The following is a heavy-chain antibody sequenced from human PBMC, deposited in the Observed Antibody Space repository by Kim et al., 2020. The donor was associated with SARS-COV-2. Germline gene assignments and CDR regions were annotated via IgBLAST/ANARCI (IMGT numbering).Heavy chain of an antibody. Sequence: GGSLRLSCAASGIDFSYYYMSWIRQAPGKGLEWMSYISSSGSYTKYADSLKGRFTISRDNAENSLYLEMNSLRAEDTAVYYCARVAVGASSWYYFDSWGQGPLFTVSS. D-gene: IGHD6-13*01. CDR1: GIDFSYYY. CDR2: ISSSGSYT. CDR3: ARVAVGASSWYYFDS. V-gene: IGHV3-11*05. J-gene: IGHJ4*02.